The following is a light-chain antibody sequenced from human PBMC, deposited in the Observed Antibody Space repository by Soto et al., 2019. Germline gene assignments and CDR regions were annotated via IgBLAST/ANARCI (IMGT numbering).Light chain of an antibody. J-gene: IGKJ1*01. V-gene: IGKV3-20*01. CDR2: GAS. CDR3: QHYGSSSRT. Sequence: EIVLTQSPGTLSLSPGERATLSCRASQSFSNTYLAWYQQRPGQAPRLLIYGASSRATGIPDRFSGSGSGTDFTLTINRLEPEDFAVYYCQHYGSSSRTFGQGTKVDNK. CDR1: QSFSNTY.